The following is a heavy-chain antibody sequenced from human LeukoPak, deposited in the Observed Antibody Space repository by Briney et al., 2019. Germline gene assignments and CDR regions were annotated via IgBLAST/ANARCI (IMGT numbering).Heavy chain of an antibody. J-gene: IGHJ4*02. CDR3: ARDERFLEWSPVDY. V-gene: IGHV1-18*01. D-gene: IGHD3-3*01. Sequence: ASVKVSCKASGGTFSSYAISWVRQAPGQGLEWMGWISAYNGNTNYAQKLQGRVTMTTDTSTSTAYMELRSLRSDDTAVYYCARDERFLEWSPVDYWGQGTLVTVSS. CDR1: GGTFSSYA. CDR2: ISAYNGNT.